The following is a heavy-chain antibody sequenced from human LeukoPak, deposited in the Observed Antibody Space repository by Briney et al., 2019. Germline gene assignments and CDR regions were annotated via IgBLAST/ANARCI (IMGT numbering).Heavy chain of an antibody. D-gene: IGHD2-21*01. Sequence: ASVKVSCKAAGYTLTSYYMPWVRQAPGQGLEWMGIINPSGGSRTYAQKFQGRVTMTRDTSTSTVYMELSSLRSENTAVYYCARASGYCGGITCWDDYWGQGTLVTVSS. V-gene: IGHV1-46*01. CDR3: ARASGYCGGITCWDDY. CDR2: INPSGGSR. CDR1: GYTLTSYY. J-gene: IGHJ4*02.